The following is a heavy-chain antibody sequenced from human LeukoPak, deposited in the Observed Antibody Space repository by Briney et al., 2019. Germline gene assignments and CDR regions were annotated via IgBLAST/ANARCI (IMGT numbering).Heavy chain of an antibody. CDR1: GFTFSSYE. J-gene: IGHJ3*02. CDR2: ISSSGSTI. Sequence: GGSLRLSCAASGFTFSSYEMNWVRQAPGKGLEWVSYISSSGSTIYYADSVEGRFTISRDNAKNSLYLQMNSLRAEDTAIYYCARERITMIITADAFDIWGQGTMVTVSS. CDR3: ARERITMIITADAFDI. V-gene: IGHV3-48*03. D-gene: IGHD3-22*01.